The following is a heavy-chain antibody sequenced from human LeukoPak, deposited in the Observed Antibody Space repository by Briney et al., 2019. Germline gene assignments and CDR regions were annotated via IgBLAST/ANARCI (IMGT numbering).Heavy chain of an antibody. V-gene: IGHV4-59*01. CDR1: GGPIRSYY. D-gene: IGHD6-13*01. CDR2: IHYSEST. Sequence: SETLSLTCTVSGGPIRSYYWSWMRQPPGKGLEWIGNIHYSESTNFNPSLKSRVAIAVDTSKNQFSLSMRSVTAADTAVYYCARVSAAGMEFHYGMDVWGQGTSVFVSS. CDR3: ARVSAAGMEFHYGMDV. J-gene: IGHJ6*02.